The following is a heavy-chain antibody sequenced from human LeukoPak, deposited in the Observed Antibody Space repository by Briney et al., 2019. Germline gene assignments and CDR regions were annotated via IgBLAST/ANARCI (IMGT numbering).Heavy chain of an antibody. V-gene: IGHV1-2*02. Sequence: ASVKVSCKASGYTLTGYYMHWVRQAPGQGLEWMGWINPNSGGTNYAQKFQGRVTMTRDTSISTAYMELSRLRSDDTAVYYCARDRPDIVVVPAAPDYWGQGTLVTVSS. CDR2: INPNSGGT. CDR3: ARDRPDIVVVPAAPDY. J-gene: IGHJ4*02. D-gene: IGHD2-2*01. CDR1: GYTLTGYY.